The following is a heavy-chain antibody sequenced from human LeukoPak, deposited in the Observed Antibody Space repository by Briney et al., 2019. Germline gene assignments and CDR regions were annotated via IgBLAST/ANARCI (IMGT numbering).Heavy chain of an antibody. CDR2: IDWDDDK. J-gene: IGHJ4*02. V-gene: IGHV2-70*11. CDR1: GGSISSYY. Sequence: TLSLTCTVSGGSISSYYWSWIRQPPGKALEWLARIDWDDDKYYSTSLKTRLTISKDTPKNQVVLTMANMDPVDTATYYCARMGSSGWSFEDWGQGTLVTVA. D-gene: IGHD6-19*01. CDR3: ARMGSSGWSFED.